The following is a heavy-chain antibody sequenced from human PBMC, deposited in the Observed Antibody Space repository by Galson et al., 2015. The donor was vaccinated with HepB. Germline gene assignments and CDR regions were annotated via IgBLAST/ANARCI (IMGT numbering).Heavy chain of an antibody. D-gene: IGHD2-2*01. V-gene: IGHV3-48*02. CDR1: GFTFSSYS. J-gene: IGHJ4*02. Sequence: LRLSCAASGFTFSSYSMNWVRQAPGKGLEWVSYISSSSSTIYYADSVKGRFTISRDNAENSLYLQMNSLRDEDTAVYYCARGGIRDIVVVPAAIAGVILEWFSPIDYWGQGTLVTVSS. CDR2: ISSSSSTI. CDR3: ARGGIRDIVVVPAAIAGVILEWFSPIDY.